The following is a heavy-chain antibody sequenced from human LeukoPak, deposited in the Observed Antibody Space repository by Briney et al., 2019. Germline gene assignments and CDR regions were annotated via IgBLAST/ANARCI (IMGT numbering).Heavy chain of an antibody. V-gene: IGHV3-23*01. CDR1: GFTFSSYA. J-gene: IGHJ4*02. CDR2: ISGSGGST. D-gene: IGHD6-19*01. Sequence: GGSLRLSCAASGFTFSSYAMSWVRQAPGKGLEWVSVISGSGGSTYYADSVKGRFTISRDNSKNTLYLQMNSLRAEDPAAYYCAKGEAGYTSAWVVYWGQGTLVTVSS. CDR3: AKGEAGYTSAWVVY.